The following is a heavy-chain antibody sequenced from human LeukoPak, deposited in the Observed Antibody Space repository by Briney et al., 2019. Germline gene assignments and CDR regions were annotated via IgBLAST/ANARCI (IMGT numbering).Heavy chain of an antibody. V-gene: IGHV4-4*02. CDR1: GGSISSSNW. CDR2: IYHTGDT. J-gene: IGHJ4*02. CDR3: ARGGFSTRVFDS. Sequence: PSETLSLTCAVSGGSISSSNWWSWVGQPPGKGLECIGEIYHTGDTNYNPSLKSRVTISVDMSKNQLSLRLNSVTAADTAVYSCARGGFSTRVFDSWGQGTLVTVSS. D-gene: IGHD2-2*01.